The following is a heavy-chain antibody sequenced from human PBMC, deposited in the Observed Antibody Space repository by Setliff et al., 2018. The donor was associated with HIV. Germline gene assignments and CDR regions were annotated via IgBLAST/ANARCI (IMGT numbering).Heavy chain of an antibody. CDR2: INHSGST. Sequence: PSETLSLTCVVYGGSFSGYYWTWIRQPPGKGLEWIGEINHSGSTKYNPSLKSRVTISVDTSKNQFSLKLSSVTAADTAEYYCARGYYDILTGYYYFDYWGQGTLVTVSS. J-gene: IGHJ4*02. CDR1: GGSFSGYY. V-gene: IGHV4-34*01. D-gene: IGHD3-9*01. CDR3: ARGYYDILTGYYYFDY.